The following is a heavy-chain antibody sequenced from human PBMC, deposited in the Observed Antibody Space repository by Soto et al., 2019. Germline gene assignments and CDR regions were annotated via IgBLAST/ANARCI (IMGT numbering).Heavy chain of an antibody. CDR1: GFTSSSYA. CDR2: INADGGTT. CDR3: ARVLVRTTDRIDY. D-gene: IGHD1-26*01. J-gene: IGHJ4*02. Sequence: GGSLRLSCAASGFTSSSYAMSWVRQAPGKGLEWVSTINADGGTTYYADSVKGRFTISRDNSKNTLFLQMNSLRAEDTAVYMGARVLVRTTDRIDYWGQGTLVTVSS. V-gene: IGHV3-23*01.